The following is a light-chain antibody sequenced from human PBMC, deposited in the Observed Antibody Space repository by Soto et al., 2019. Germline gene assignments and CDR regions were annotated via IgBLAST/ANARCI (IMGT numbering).Light chain of an antibody. V-gene: IGKV3-11*01. CDR3: QQYNNWPRT. CDR2: DAS. CDR1: QIVSSY. Sequence: EIVLTQSPATLSLSPGERSTLSCMAIQIVSSYLAWYQQKPGQAPRLLIYDASNRATGITARFSGSGSGTDFTLTISSLEPEDFAVYYCQQYNNWPRTVGPGTKVEIK. J-gene: IGKJ1*01.